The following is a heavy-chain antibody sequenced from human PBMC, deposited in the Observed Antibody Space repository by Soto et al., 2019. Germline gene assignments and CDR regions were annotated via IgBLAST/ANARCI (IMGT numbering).Heavy chain of an antibody. Sequence: PGGSLRLSCAASGFTLSNYAISWVRQAPGKGLEWVSSISGSGGSTYYADSVKGRFTISRDNSKNTLYLQMNSLRAEDTAVYYCATYSGNYERYGVYYGMDVWGQGTTVTVSS. V-gene: IGHV3-23*01. CDR1: GFTLSNYA. CDR3: ATYSGNYERYGVYYGMDV. CDR2: ISGSGGST. J-gene: IGHJ6*02. D-gene: IGHD1-26*01.